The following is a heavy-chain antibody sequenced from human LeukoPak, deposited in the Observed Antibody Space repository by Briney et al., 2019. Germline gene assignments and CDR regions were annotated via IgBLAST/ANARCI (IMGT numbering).Heavy chain of an antibody. CDR1: GGSISSYY. J-gene: IGHJ6*03. CDR2: IYYSGST. D-gene: IGHD6-6*01. Sequence: PSETLSLTCTVSGGSISSYYWSWIRQPPGEGLEWIGYIYYSGSTNYNPSLKSRVTISVDRSKNQFSLKLSSVTAADTAVYYCATHRYSSSPGVMDVWGKGTTVTVSS. V-gene: IGHV4-59*08. CDR3: ATHRYSSSPGVMDV.